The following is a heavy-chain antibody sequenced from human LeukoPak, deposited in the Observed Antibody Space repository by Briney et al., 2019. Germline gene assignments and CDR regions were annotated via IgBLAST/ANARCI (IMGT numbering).Heavy chain of an antibody. CDR1: GGTFSSYA. V-gene: IGHV1-69*04. J-gene: IGHJ4*02. D-gene: IGHD3-22*01. CDR3: ARGYYYDSSGRTHYFDY. CDR2: IIPILGIA. Sequence: ASAKVSCKASGGTFSSYAISWVRQAPGQGLEWMGRIIPILGIANYAQKFQGRVTITADKSTSTAYMELSSLRSEDTAVYYCARGYYYDSSGRTHYFDYWGQGTLVTVSS.